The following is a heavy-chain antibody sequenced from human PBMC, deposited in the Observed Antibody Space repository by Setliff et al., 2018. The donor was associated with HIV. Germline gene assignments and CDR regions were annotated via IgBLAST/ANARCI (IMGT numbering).Heavy chain of an antibody. CDR1: GYTFSDYD. D-gene: IGHD1-26*01. CDR2: ISGYSGHT. Sequence: ASVKVSCKTSGYTFSDYDVAWVRQVPGQGLEWMGWISGYSGHTSYAQKIQGRFTVTTDTSTSTAYMELRGLSPDDTALYFCATGGGQSFDYWGQGTLVTVSS. V-gene: IGHV1-18*01. J-gene: IGHJ4*02. CDR3: ATGGGQSFDY.